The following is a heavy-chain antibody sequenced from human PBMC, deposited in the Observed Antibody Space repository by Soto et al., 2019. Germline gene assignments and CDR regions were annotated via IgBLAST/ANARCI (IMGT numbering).Heavy chain of an antibody. CDR3: AKDWRKQPIRAY. D-gene: IGHD5-18*01. CDR1: GFTFSDYW. J-gene: IGHJ4*02. CDR2: ISGSGGST. Sequence: GGSLRLSCAASGFTFSDYWMHWVRQVPGKGLEWVSAISGSGGSTYYADSVKGRFTISRDNSKNTLYLQMNSLRAEDTAVYYCAKDWRKQPIRAYWGQGTLVTVSS. V-gene: IGHV3-23*01.